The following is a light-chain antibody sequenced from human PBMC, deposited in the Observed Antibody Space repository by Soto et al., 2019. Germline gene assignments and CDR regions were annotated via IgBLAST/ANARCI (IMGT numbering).Light chain of an antibody. CDR3: RSYTSSITQV. CDR1: SSDVGGYNY. Sequence: QSALTQPASVSGSPGQSITISCTGTSSDVGGYNYVSWYQQHPGKAPKLMIYEVSNRPSGVSNRFSGSKSGNTASLTISGLQAEDEADYYCRSYTSSITQVFGGGTKLTVL. CDR2: EVS. V-gene: IGLV2-14*01. J-gene: IGLJ3*02.